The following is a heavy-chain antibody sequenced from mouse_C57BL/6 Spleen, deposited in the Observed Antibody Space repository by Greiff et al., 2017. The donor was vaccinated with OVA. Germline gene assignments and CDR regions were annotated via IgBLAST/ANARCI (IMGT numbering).Heavy chain of an antibody. J-gene: IGHJ2*01. Sequence: VQLKESGAELVRPGASVKLSCTASGFNIKDDYMHWVKQRPEQGLEWIGWIDPENGDTEYASKFQGKATITADTSSNTAYLQLSSLTSEDTAVYYCTTALDGYYYFDYWGQGTTLTVSS. CDR2: IDPENGDT. CDR3: TTALDGYYYFDY. D-gene: IGHD2-3*01. CDR1: GFNIKDDY. V-gene: IGHV14-4*01.